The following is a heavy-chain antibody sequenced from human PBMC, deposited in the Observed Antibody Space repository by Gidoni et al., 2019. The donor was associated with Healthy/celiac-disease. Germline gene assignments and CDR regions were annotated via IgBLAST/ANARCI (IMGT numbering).Heavy chain of an antibody. V-gene: IGHV4-34*01. CDR2: INHSGSP. D-gene: IGHD3-16*02. J-gene: IGHJ4*02. CDR1: GGSFRGYY. CDR3: ARSIMITFGGVIGHYDY. Sequence: QVQLPQWGAGLLNPSATLSLTCAVYGGSFRGYYWSWIRQPPGKGLEWIGEINHSGSPNYNPSLKSRVTISVDTSKNQFSLKLSSVTAADTAVYYCARSIMITFGGVIGHYDYWGQGTLVTVSS.